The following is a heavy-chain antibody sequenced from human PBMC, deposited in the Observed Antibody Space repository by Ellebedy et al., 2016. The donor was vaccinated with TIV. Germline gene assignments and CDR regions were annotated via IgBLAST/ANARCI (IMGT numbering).Heavy chain of an antibody. J-gene: IGHJ4*02. D-gene: IGHD6-19*01. Sequence: GESLKISCAASGFTFDDYAMHWVRQVPGKGLEWVSLITWDGRKTYYADSVKDRFTVSRDNSESSLYLQMNSLRPEDTALYYRAKDGNLALVGVHLVYYDSWGQGTPVTVSP. V-gene: IGHV3-43D*04. CDR2: ITWDGRKT. CDR1: GFTFDDYA. CDR3: AKDGNLALVGVHLVYYDS.